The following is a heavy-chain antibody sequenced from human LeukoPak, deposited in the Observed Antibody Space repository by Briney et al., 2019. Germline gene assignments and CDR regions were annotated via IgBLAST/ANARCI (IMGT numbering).Heavy chain of an antibody. D-gene: IGHD3-22*01. J-gene: IGHJ3*02. Sequence: PSETLSLTCAVYGGSFSGYYWSWIRQPPGKGLEWIGEINHSGSTNYNPSLKSRVTISVDTSKNQFSLKLSSVTAADTAVYYCARGPQNYYDSSGYSRDAFDIWGQGTMVTVS. V-gene: IGHV4-34*01. CDR3: ARGPQNYYDSSGYSRDAFDI. CDR1: GGSFSGYY. CDR2: INHSGST.